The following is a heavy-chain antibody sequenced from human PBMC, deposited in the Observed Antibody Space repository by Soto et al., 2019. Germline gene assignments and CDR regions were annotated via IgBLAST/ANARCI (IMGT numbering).Heavy chain of an antibody. D-gene: IGHD4-17*01. Sequence: PWGSLRLSCAASGFTFSTYAITFCRHPPGKGLEWVSSISLTGGSVYDADSVKGRFTISRDNSKNILYLQMTSLRVEDTAKYFCAKVIRRDAYGAFDVWGQGTMVTVSS. V-gene: IGHV3-23*01. CDR3: AKVIRRDAYGAFDV. CDR1: GFTFSTYA. CDR2: ISLTGGSV. J-gene: IGHJ3*01.